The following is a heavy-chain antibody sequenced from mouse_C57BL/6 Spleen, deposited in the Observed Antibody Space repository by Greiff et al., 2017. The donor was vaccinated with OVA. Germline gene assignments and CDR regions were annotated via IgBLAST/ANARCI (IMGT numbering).Heavy chain of an antibody. CDR1: GYSITSGYY. V-gene: IGHV3-6*01. Sequence: DVQLQESGPGLVKPSQSLSLTCSVTGYSITSGYYWNWIRQFPGNNLEWMGYISYDGSNNYNPSLKNRISITRDTSKNQFFLKLNSVTTEDTATYYCARVDYGNPFDYWGQGTTLTVSS. D-gene: IGHD2-1*01. CDR2: ISYDGSN. J-gene: IGHJ2*01. CDR3: ARVDYGNPFDY.